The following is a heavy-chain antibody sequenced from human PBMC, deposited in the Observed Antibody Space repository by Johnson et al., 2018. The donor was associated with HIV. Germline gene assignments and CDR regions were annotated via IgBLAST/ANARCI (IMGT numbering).Heavy chain of an antibody. Sequence: VQLVESGGGLIQPGGSLRLSCAASGFTVSSNYMSWVRQAPGKGLEWVSIVYSGGNTYYTDSVKGRFTISRDNSKNTLYLQMNSLRAEDTAMYYCARDGESQQLPLGDAFDVWGQGTMVIVSS. D-gene: IGHD6-13*01. V-gene: IGHV3-53*01. CDR3: ARDGESQQLPLGDAFDV. CDR1: GFTVSSNY. CDR2: VYSGGNT. J-gene: IGHJ3*01.